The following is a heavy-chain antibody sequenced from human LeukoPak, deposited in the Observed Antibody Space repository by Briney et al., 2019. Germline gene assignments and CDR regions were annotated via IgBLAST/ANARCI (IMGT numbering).Heavy chain of an antibody. J-gene: IGHJ4*02. D-gene: IGHD3-10*01. Sequence: GGSLRLSCAASGFTFRDYYMNWIRQAPGKGLEWVSYISTGGSTKYYADSVKGRFTISRDNAKNSLYLQMNSLRAEDTALYYCARDSITMVRGVSDYWGQGTLVTVSS. CDR2: ISTGGSTK. CDR3: ARDSITMVRGVSDY. V-gene: IGHV3-11*04. CDR1: GFTFRDYY.